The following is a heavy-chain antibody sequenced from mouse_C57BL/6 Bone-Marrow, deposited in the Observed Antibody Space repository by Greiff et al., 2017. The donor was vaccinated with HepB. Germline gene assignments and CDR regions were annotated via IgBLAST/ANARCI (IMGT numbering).Heavy chain of an antibody. V-gene: IGHV6-3*01. CDR1: GFTFSNYW. J-gene: IGHJ4*01. D-gene: IGHD1-2*01. Sequence: EVKVEESGGGLVQPGGSMKLSCVASGFTFSNYWMNWVRQSPEKGLEWVAQIRLKSDNYATHYAESVKGRFTISRDDSKSSVYLQMNNLRAEDTGIYYCTSITDYYAMDYWGQGTSVTVSS. CDR2: IRLKSDNYAT. CDR3: TSITDYYAMDY.